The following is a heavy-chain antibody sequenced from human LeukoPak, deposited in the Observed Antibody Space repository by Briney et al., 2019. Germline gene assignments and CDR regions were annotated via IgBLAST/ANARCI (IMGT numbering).Heavy chain of an antibody. CDR1: GGIFTSYA. V-gene: IGHV1-69*05. Sequence: SVKVSCKASGGIFTSYAFSWVRQAPGQGLEWMGGIIPIFGTANYAQKFQGRVTSTTDESTSTAYVELSSLRSEDTAVYYCAREGENWFDPWGQGTLVTVSS. D-gene: IGHD3-16*01. J-gene: IGHJ5*02. CDR2: IIPIFGTA. CDR3: AREGENWFDP.